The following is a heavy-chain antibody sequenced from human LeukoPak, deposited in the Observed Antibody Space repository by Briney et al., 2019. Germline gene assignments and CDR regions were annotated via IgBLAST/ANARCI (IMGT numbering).Heavy chain of an antibody. CDR2: IIPIFGTA. Sequence: PVKVSCKASGGTFSSYAISWVRQAPGQGLEWMGGIIPIFGTANYAQKFQGRVTITADESTSTAYMELSSLRSEDTAVYYCARDEDYYDSSGYVWGQGTLVTVSS. J-gene: IGHJ4*02. D-gene: IGHD3-22*01. V-gene: IGHV1-69*13. CDR3: ARDEDYYDSSGYV. CDR1: GGTFSSYA.